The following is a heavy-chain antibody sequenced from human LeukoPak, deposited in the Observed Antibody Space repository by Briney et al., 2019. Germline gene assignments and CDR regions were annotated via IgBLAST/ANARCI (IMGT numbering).Heavy chain of an antibody. CDR2: STPSGGST. CDR3: AKYSSGSHYFYYYSMDI. Sequence: GGSLRLSCAASGFTLSSYAMSWVRQTPGKGLQWVTSSTPSGGSTYYADSVKGRFTISRDNSENTLYLQMNSLRAEDTAVYYCAKYSSGSHYFYYYSMDIWGKGTTVTASS. CDR1: GFTLSSYA. J-gene: IGHJ6*03. D-gene: IGHD4-11*01. V-gene: IGHV3-23*01.